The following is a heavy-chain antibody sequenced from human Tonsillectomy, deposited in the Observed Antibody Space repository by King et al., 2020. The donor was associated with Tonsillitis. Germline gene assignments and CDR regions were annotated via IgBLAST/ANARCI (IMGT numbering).Heavy chain of an antibody. D-gene: IGHD3-16*01. J-gene: IGHJ4*02. CDR3: ARENGGGPREEGAGGDD. CDR1: GDSLSGYS. Sequence: PLQASCPGPVTPSSTLSLPFTVSGDSLSGYSWNLLRPPPGTGLEWIGNYYSGSTNHNPSLKSRVRISVDSSKNQFSLKLSSMTVADTAGEDGARENGGGPREEGAGGDDGGKGT. CDR2: YYSGST. V-gene: IGHV4-59*01.